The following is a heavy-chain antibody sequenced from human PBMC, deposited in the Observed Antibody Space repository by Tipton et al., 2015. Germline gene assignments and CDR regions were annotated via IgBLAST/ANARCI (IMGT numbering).Heavy chain of an antibody. Sequence: VKPSETLSLTCTVSGASVRTDNYHWSWIRQPPGKGLEWIGYVHSSGRTNYNPSLKSRVTISIDTSQNHLSLNLSSVTAADTAVYYCARVGYPNPGIYYYYYGLDVWGQGTTVTVSS. J-gene: IGHJ6*02. CDR1: GASVRTDNYH. CDR2: VHSSGRT. V-gene: IGHV4-61*03. D-gene: IGHD6-13*01. CDR3: ARVGYPNPGIYYYYYGLDV.